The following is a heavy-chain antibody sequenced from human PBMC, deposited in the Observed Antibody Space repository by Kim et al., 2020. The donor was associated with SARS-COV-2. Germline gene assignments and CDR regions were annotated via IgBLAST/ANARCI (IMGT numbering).Heavy chain of an antibody. D-gene: IGHD3-22*01. Sequence: GGSLRLSCAASGFTFSSYAMHWVRQAPGKGLEWVAVISYDGSNKYYADSVKGRFTISRDNSKNTLYLQMNSLRAEDTAVYYCARALRTMIVVVMSYAFDIWGQGTMVTVSS. V-gene: IGHV3-30*04. CDR3: ARALRTMIVVVMSYAFDI. CDR1: GFTFSSYA. CDR2: ISYDGSNK. J-gene: IGHJ3*02.